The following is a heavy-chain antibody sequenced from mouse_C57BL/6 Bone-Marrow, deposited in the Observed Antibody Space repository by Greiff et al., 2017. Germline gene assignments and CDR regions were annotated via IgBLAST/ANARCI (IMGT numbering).Heavy chain of an antibody. V-gene: IGHV5-4*01. CDR1: GFTFSSYA. CDR2: ISDGGSYT. CDR3: AREILSWFAY. Sequence: EVMLVESGGGLVKPGGSLKLSCAASGFTFSSYAMSWVRQTPEKRLEWVATISDGGSYTYYPDNVKGRFTISRDNAKNNLYLQMSHLKSEDTAMYYCAREILSWFAYWGQGTLVTVSA. J-gene: IGHJ3*01.